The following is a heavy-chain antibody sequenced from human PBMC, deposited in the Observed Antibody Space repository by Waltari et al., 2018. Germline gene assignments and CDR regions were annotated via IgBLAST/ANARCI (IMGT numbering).Heavy chain of an antibody. J-gene: IGHJ4*02. CDR1: GYSITSGYY. V-gene: IGHV4-38-2*01. CDR2: IYHAGDT. CDR3: SRQVLGYCTSAACRRLES. D-gene: IGHD2-2*03. Sequence: QVQLQESGPGLVKPSETLSLTCDVSGYSITSGYYWGWIRQSPGKGLEWIATIYHAGDTFYNPSLKSRVTISMDTSKNQFSLKLNSVTAADTAVYFCSRQVLGYCTSAACRRLESWGQGTLVTVSS.